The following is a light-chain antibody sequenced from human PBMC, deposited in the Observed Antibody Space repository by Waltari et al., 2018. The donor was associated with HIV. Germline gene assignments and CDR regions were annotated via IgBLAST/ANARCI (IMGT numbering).Light chain of an antibody. CDR3: QSYDSSLSVV. V-gene: IGLV1-40*03. CDR1: SCNIGAGYD. CDR2: GHS. Sequence: QSVLTQPPSVSGAPGQRVTISCTGSSCNIGAGYDVHWYQHFPGRAPKLLIYGHSNRASGVPGPFSGSRSGASASLAITGLRAEDEADYYCQSYDSSLSVVFGGGTTLTVL. J-gene: IGLJ2*01.